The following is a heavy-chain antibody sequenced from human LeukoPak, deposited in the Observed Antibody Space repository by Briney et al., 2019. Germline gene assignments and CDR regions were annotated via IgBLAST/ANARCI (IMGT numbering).Heavy chain of an antibody. V-gene: IGHV3-23*01. CDR3: AKGLEDRHDSSGYYSNWFDP. CDR1: GFTFSSFA. CDR2: ISGSGGNT. Sequence: GGSLSLSCAASGFTFSSFAMTWVRQAPGKGLEWVSGISGSGGNTYYADSVRGRFTISRDNSKNTLYLQLNSLTAEDTALYYCAKGLEDRHDSSGYYSNWFDPWGQGTLVTVFS. D-gene: IGHD3-22*01. J-gene: IGHJ5*02.